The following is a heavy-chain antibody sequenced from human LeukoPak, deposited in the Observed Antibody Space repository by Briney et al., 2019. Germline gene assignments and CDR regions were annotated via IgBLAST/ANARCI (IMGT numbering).Heavy chain of an antibody. J-gene: IGHJ4*02. CDR3: ASLSNPWTSSWDLDY. Sequence: GGSLRLSCAASGFTFSSHGMHWVRQAPGKGLDWVAVIWADGSITHHAESVKGRFTISRDNSKNMLHLQMSSVRAEDTAVYYCASLSNPWTSSWDLDYWGRGTLVTVSS. V-gene: IGHV3-33*03. CDR2: IWADGSIT. CDR1: GFTFSSHG. D-gene: IGHD6-13*01.